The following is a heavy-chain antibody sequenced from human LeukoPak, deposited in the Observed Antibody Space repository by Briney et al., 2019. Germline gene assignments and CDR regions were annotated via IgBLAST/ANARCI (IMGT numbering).Heavy chain of an antibody. D-gene: IGHD6-19*01. Sequence: PGRSLRLSCAASGFTFSSYGMHWVRQAPGKGLEWVAVIWYDGSNKYYADSVKGRFTISRDNSKNTLYLQMNSLRAEDTAVYYRAREARIAVAGTLDYWGQGTLVTVSS. CDR3: AREARIAVAGTLDY. CDR2: IWYDGSNK. CDR1: GFTFSSYG. J-gene: IGHJ4*02. V-gene: IGHV3-33*01.